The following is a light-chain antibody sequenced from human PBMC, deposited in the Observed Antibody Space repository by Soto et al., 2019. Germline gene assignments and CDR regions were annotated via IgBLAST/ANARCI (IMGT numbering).Light chain of an antibody. Sequence: QSVLTQPASVSGSPGQSVTISCTGTSSDFGSYKFVSWYQHHPGKVPKVIIYETSKRPSGVSDRFSGSKSGNTASLTISGLQAEDEADYYCFSFTSTNTHVFGSGTKLPVL. CDR3: FSFTSTNTHV. V-gene: IGLV2-23*01. J-gene: IGLJ1*01. CDR1: SSDFGSYKF. CDR2: ETS.